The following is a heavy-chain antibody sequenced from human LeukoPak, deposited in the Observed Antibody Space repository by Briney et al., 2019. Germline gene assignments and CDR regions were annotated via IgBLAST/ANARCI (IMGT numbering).Heavy chain of an antibody. CDR1: GFTFSKNW. J-gene: IGHJ3*02. Sequence: QPGGSLRLSCAASGFTFSKNWLHWVRQAPGKGLVWVSRISPDDKTTSYADSVKGRFTVSRDDAKKTLYLQMNSLRAEDTAVYYCLTIVETTIDGFDIWGQGAMVTVPS. CDR3: LTIVETTIDGFDI. V-gene: IGHV3-74*01. CDR2: ISPDDKTT. D-gene: IGHD1-26*01.